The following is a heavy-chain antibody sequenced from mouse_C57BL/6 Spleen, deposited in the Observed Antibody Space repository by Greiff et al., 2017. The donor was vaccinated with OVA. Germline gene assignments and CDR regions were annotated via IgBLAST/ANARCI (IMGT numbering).Heavy chain of an antibody. D-gene: IGHD6-1*01. J-gene: IGHJ4*01. CDR3: ARSDAKSAMDY. CDR2: IHPNSGST. V-gene: IGHV1-64*01. CDR1: GYTFPSSW. Sequence: VQLQQSGAALVKPGASVTFSCKASGYTFPSSWMHWVKPRPGQGLEWIGIIHPNSGSTNYNEKFKSKATLTVDKSSSTAYMQLSSLTSEDSAVYYCARSDAKSAMDYWGQGTSVTVSS.